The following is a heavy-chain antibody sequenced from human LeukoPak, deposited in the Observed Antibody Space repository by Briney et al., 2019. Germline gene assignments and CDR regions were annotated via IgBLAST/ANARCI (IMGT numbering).Heavy chain of an antibody. Sequence: SETLSLTCTVSGGSISSYYWSWIRQPPGKGLEWIGYIYYSGSTNYNPSLKSRVTISVDTSKNQFSLKLSSVTAADTAVYHCARDWVQQLGPEGAFDIWGQGTMVTVSS. CDR1: GGSISSYY. D-gene: IGHD6-13*01. CDR3: ARDWVQQLGPEGAFDI. V-gene: IGHV4-59*01. CDR2: IYYSGST. J-gene: IGHJ3*02.